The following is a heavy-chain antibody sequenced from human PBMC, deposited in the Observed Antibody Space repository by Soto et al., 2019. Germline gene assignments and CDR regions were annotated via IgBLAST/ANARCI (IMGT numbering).Heavy chain of an antibody. CDR2: IYHSGST. J-gene: IGHJ4*02. CDR3: EREAAVAGTPSTYFDY. Sequence: QVQLQESGPGLVKPSGTLSLTCAVSGGSISSSNWWSWVRQPPGKGLEWIGEIYHSGSTNYNPSLKSRVTRSVDKSKSQFALKLSSVTAADTAVYYCEREAAVAGTPSTYFDYWGQGTLVTVS. D-gene: IGHD6-19*01. CDR1: GGSISSSNW. V-gene: IGHV4-4*02.